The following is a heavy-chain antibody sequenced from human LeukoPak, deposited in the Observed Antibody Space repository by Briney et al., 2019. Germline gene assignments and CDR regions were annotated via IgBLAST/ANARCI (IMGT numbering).Heavy chain of an antibody. CDR3: ARFNYYNYYCGMDV. Sequence: ASVKVSCKASGYTFTSYGISWVRQAPGQGLEWMGWISAYNGNTNYAQKLQGRVTMTTDTSTSTAYMELRSLRSDDTAVYYCARFNYYNYYCGMDVWGQGTTVTVSS. CDR1: GYTFTSYG. CDR2: ISAYNGNT. J-gene: IGHJ6*02. D-gene: IGHD1-7*01. V-gene: IGHV1-18*01.